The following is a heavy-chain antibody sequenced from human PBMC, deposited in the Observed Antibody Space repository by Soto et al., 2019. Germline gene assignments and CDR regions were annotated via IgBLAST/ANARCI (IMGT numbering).Heavy chain of an antibody. V-gene: IGHV3-30*18. CDR1: GLSFSSFA. CDR2: MSSDETKI. Sequence: QVQLVESGGGVVQPGRSLRLSCAASGLSFSSFAVHWVRQAPGKGLEWVAVMSSDETKINYADSVKGRFTISRDNSKNTLFLQLNGLRPEDTAVYFCAKDRGSGTLRYYGMDVWGQGTTVTVSS. CDR3: AKDRGSGTLRYYGMDV. D-gene: IGHD3-10*01. J-gene: IGHJ6*02.